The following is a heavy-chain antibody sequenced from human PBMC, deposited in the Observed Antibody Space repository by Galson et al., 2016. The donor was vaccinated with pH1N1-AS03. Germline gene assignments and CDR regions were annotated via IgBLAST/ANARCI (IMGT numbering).Heavy chain of an antibody. D-gene: IGHD3-10*01. CDR3: AKDIGEAYYYYMDV. V-gene: IGHV3-9*01. CDR2: IGWSSCCV. J-gene: IGHJ6*03. CDR1: GFTFNDYA. Sequence: SLRLSCAASGFTFNDYAMHWVRQTPGKGLEWVSGIGWSSCCVAYADSVKGRFTISRDNAKNSLYLQMNSRRAEDTALYYCAKDIGEAYYYYMDVWGKGTTVTVSS.